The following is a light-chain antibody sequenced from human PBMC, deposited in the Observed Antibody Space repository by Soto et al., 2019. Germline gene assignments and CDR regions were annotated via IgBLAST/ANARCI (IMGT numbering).Light chain of an antibody. CDR2: GNT. V-gene: IGLV1-40*01. CDR1: SSNIGAGYD. CDR3: QSYDNSLSAYV. Sequence: QSVLTQPPSVSGAPGQRVTISCTGSSSNIGAGYDVHWYQQVPGTAPKLLMYGNTNRPSGVPDRFSGSKSGTSASLAITGLQADDEADYYCQSYDNSLSAYVFGTGTKLTVL. J-gene: IGLJ1*01.